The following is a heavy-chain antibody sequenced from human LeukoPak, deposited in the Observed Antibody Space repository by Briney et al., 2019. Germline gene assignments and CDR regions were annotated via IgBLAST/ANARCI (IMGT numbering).Heavy chain of an antibody. V-gene: IGHV4-59*01. D-gene: IGHD2-15*01. Sequence: KPSETLSLTCAVYGGSFSDYYWSWIRQPPGKGLEWIGYIYYSGSTNYNPSLKSRVTMSVDTSKNQFSLKLSSVTAADTAVYYCARVGGGNYYYYGMDVWGQGTTVTVSS. CDR1: GGSFSDYY. CDR2: IYYSGST. CDR3: ARVGGGNYYYYGMDV. J-gene: IGHJ6*02.